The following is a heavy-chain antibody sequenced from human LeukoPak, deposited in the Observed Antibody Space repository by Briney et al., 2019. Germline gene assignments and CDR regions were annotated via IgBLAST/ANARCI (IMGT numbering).Heavy chain of an antibody. V-gene: IGHV3-7*05. Sequence: GGSLRLSCAASGFILNTYWINWVRQAPGKGLEWLASINQDGSEKYYVDSVKGRFTISRDNAKNSLYLQMNSLTAEDTAVYYCTTFYSRLTDYWGQGTLVTVSS. CDR2: INQDGSEK. CDR1: GFILNTYW. D-gene: IGHD2/OR15-2a*01. J-gene: IGHJ4*02. CDR3: TTFYSRLTDY.